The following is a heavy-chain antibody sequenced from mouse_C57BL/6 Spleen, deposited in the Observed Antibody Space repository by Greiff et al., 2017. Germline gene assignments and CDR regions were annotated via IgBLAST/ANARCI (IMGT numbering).Heavy chain of an antibody. V-gene: IGHV10-3*01. CDR3: VRDPHYDAPSARDY. Sequence: EVQGVESGGGLVQPKGSLKLSCAASGFTFNTYAMHWVRQAPGKGLEWVARIRSKSSNYATYYADSVKDRFTISRDDSQSMLYLQMNNLKTEDTAMYDCVRDPHYDAPSARDYWGQGTSVTVSS. CDR2: IRSKSSNYAT. J-gene: IGHJ4*01. D-gene: IGHD2-3*01. CDR1: GFTFNTYA.